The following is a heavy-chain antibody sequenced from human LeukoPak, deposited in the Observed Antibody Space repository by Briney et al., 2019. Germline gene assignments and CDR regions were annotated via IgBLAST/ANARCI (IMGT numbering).Heavy chain of an antibody. CDR3: ARDPIYYYGSGSYYMDV. Sequence: SETLSLTCTVSGGSISSYYWSWIRQPAGKGLEWIGRIYTSGSTNYNPSLKSRVTMSVDTSKNQFSLKLSSVTAADTAVYYCARDPIYYYGSGSYYMDVWGKGTTVTVSS. J-gene: IGHJ6*03. V-gene: IGHV4-4*07. D-gene: IGHD3-10*01. CDR2: IYTSGST. CDR1: GGSISSYY.